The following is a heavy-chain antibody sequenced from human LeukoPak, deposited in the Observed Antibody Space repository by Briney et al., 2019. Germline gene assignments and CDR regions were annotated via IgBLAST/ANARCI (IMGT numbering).Heavy chain of an antibody. CDR1: RDSFSRGSYN. CDR2: IYYSGSP. Sequence: SETLSLTCTVSRDSFSRGSYNWGWIPQPQGKGLEWIGTIYYSGSPYYNPSLKSRVTISVDTAKNYFSLSLRSVTAADTALYYCARQDYVSSYFDPWGQGTLVTVSS. J-gene: IGHJ5*02. CDR3: ARQDYVSSYFDP. V-gene: IGHV4-39*01. D-gene: IGHD4-17*01.